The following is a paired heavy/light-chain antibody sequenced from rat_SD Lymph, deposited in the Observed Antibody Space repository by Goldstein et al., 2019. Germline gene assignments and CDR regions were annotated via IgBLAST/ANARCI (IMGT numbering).Heavy chain of an antibody. Sequence: VQLVESGGGLVQPGKSLKLSCSASGFTFSSYGMHWIRQVPGRGLDWVAYISRSSGTVYADAVKGRFTISRDNAKNTLYLQLNSLKSEDTAIYYCARSDYSSYIGAYWGQGTLVTVSS. CDR3: ARSDYSSYIGAY. J-gene: IGHJ3*01. V-gene: IGHV5-62*01. CDR2: ISRSSGT. D-gene: IGHD1-2*01. CDR1: GFTFSSYG.
Light chain of an antibody. Sequence: DIQMTQSPASLSASLGETISIECRASEDIYSNLAWYQQKSGKSPQLLIYAANTLQDGVPSRFSGSGSGTQYSLKISGMQPEDEGDYFCLQGSKFPYTFGVGTKLELK. CDR2: AAN. CDR1: EDIYSN. V-gene: IGKV12S38*01. CDR3: LQGSKFPYT. J-gene: IGKJ2-3*01.